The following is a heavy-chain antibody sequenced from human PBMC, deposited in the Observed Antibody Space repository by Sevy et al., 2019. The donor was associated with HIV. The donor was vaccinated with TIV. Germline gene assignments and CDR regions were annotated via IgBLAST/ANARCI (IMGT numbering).Heavy chain of an antibody. D-gene: IGHD2-2*01. Sequence: GESLKISCAASGFTFSSYAMHWVRQAPGKGLELVAVISYDGSNKYYADSVKGRFTISRDNSKNTLYLQMNSLRAEDTGGYYWGGVNGGCSSTSCFAWGGVTNAFDIWGQGTMVTVSS. CDR3: GGVNGGCSSTSCFAWGGVTNAFDI. CDR1: GFTFSSYA. J-gene: IGHJ3*02. V-gene: IGHV3-30-3*01. CDR2: ISYDGSNK.